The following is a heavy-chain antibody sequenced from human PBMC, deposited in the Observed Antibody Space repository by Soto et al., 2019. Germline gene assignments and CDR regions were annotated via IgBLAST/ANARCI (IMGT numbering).Heavy chain of an antibody. Sequence: SETLSLTCTVSGGSISSGGYYWSWIRQHPGKGLEWIGYIYYSGSTYYNPSLKSRVTISVDTSKNQFSLKLSSVTAADTAVYYCAREGYCSGGSCYTNYYYYGIDVWGQGTTVTVSS. J-gene: IGHJ6*02. CDR3: AREGYCSGGSCYTNYYYYGIDV. CDR1: GGSISSGGYY. CDR2: IYYSGST. V-gene: IGHV4-31*03. D-gene: IGHD2-15*01.